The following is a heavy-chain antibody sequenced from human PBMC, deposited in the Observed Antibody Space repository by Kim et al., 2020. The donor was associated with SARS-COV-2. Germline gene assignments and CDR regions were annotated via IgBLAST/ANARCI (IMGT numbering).Heavy chain of an antibody. CDR1: GGTFSSYA. J-gene: IGHJ6*02. V-gene: IGHV1-69*13. Sequence: SVMVSCKASGGTFSSYAISWVRQAPGQGLEWMGGIIPIFGTANYAQKFQGRVTITADESTSTAYMELSSLRSEDTAVYYCARDTAMVLAYYYYGMDVWGQGTTVTVSS. CDR3: ARDTAMVLAYYYYGMDV. CDR2: IIPIFGTA. D-gene: IGHD5-18*01.